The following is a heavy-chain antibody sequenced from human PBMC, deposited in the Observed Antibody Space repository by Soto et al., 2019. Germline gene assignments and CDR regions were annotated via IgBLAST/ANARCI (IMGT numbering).Heavy chain of an antibody. CDR1: GGSISSYY. V-gene: IGHV4-59*01. CDR2: IYYSGST. Sequence: SETLSLTCTVSGGSISSYYWSWIRQPPGKGLEWIGYIYYSGSTNYNPSLKSRVTISVDTSKNQFSLKLSSVTAADTAVYYCARGMAEEQIFYYIDYWGQGALVTVSS. D-gene: IGHD3-9*01. CDR3: ARGMAEEQIFYYIDY. J-gene: IGHJ4*02.